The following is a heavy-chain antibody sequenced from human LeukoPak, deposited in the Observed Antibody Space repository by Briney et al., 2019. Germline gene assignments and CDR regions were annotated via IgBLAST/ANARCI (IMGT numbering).Heavy chain of an antibody. CDR1: GFTFSLYE. CDR3: TRNRPETPLGY. J-gene: IGHJ4*02. Sequence: PGGSLRLSCAASGFTFSLYEMTWVRQAPGKGLEWVSYITRSGSTTYYADSVKGRFTISRDSSKNTLFLQMNSLKPEDTAMYHCTRNRPETPLGYWGQGTLVTVSS. D-gene: IGHD1-14*01. CDR2: ITRSGSTT. V-gene: IGHV3-48*03.